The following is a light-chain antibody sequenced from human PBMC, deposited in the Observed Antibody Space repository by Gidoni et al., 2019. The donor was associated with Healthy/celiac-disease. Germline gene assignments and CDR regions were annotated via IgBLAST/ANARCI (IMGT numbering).Light chain of an antibody. CDR1: QSVSSY. J-gene: IGKJ2*01. Sequence: EIVLTQSPATRSLSPGERATLSCRASQSVSSYLAFYQQKPAQAPRLLIYDAANRATAIPARFSGSGSGTDFTLTISSLEPEDFAVYDCQQRSNWPPMYTFGQGTKLEIK. CDR2: DAA. CDR3: QQRSNWPPMYT. V-gene: IGKV3-11*01.